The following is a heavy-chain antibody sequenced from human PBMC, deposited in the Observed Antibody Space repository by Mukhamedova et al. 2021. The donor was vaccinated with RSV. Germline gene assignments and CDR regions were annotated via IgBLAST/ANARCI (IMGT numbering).Heavy chain of an antibody. Sequence: VTISRDNSKSTLYLQMNSLRAEDTAVYYCAKDPKHWDLVFEYWGQGTLVTVSS. J-gene: IGHJ4*02. CDR3: AKDPKHWDLVFEY. V-gene: IGHV3-23*01. D-gene: IGHD1-26*01.